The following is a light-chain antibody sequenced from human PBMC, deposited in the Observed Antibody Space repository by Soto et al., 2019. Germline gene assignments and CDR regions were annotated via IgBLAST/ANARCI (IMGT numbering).Light chain of an antibody. CDR1: EGVASNY. Sequence: EIVCSHSAASLSFSRVESAALFFTALEGVASNYLAWYQQKPGRAPRLLIYTASTRATDIPDRFSGSGSGTDFTLTISRLEPEDFALYYCQQYGSSAPITFGQGTRLEIK. CDR3: QQYGSSAPIT. V-gene: IGKV3-20*01. CDR2: TAS. J-gene: IGKJ5*01.